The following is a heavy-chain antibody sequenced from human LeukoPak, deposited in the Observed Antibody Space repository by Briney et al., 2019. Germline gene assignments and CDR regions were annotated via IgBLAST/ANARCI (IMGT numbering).Heavy chain of an antibody. Sequence: ASVKVSCKASGGTFSSYAISWVRQAPGQGLEWMGRIIPIFGIANYAQKFQGRATITADKSTSTAYMELSSLRSEDTAVYYCARSLSGYYDSSGYYDYWGQGTLVTVSS. D-gene: IGHD3-22*01. CDR2: IIPIFGIA. CDR1: GGTFSSYA. CDR3: ARSLSGYYDSSGYYDY. J-gene: IGHJ4*02. V-gene: IGHV1-69*04.